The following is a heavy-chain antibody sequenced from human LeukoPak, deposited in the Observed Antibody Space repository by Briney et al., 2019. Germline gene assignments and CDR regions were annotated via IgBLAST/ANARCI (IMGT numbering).Heavy chain of an antibody. CDR3: ARELVSSGTGYFDL. CDR1: GFTFGNFG. V-gene: IGHV3-23*01. J-gene: IGHJ2*01. D-gene: IGHD3-10*02. CDR2: ITGSTTWT. Sequence: PGGSLRLSCEASGFTFGNFGMTWVRPAPGKGLQWVSGITGSTTWTYYAASVKGRFTVSRDNSQNTLHLQMNSLRADDTAVYYCARELVSSGTGYFDLWGRGTLVTVSS.